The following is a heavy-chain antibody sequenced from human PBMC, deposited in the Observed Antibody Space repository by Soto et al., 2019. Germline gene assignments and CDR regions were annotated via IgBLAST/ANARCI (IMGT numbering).Heavy chain of an antibody. CDR1: GYSLTSGYY. CDR2: IYHSGDT. J-gene: IGHJ4*02. D-gene: IGHD6-19*01. V-gene: IGHV4-38-2*01. Sequence: SETLSLTCAVSGYSLTSGYYCGWIRQPPGKGLEWIGSIYHSGDTYYNPSLKSRVTISVDTSKNHFSLKLTSVTAADAAVYYCARARIVVAGTIVDYWGQGTLVTVSS. CDR3: ARARIVVAGTIVDY.